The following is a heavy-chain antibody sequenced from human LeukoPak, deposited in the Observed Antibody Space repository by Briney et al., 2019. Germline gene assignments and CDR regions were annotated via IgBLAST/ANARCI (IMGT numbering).Heavy chain of an antibody. CDR3: VRGGDSSGYYYGVY. CDR1: GFTLSSNY. Sequence: GGSLRLSCAASGFTLSSNYMSWVRQPPGKGLEWVSVIYSGGSTQYADSVKGRFTISRDNSKNKLYLQMNSLRAEDSAVYYCVRGGDSSGYYYGVYWGQGTLVTVSS. CDR2: IYSGGST. V-gene: IGHV3-66*01. J-gene: IGHJ4*02. D-gene: IGHD3-22*01.